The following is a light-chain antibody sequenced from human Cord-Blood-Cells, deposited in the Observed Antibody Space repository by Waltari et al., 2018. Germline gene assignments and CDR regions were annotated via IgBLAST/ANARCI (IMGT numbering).Light chain of an antibody. V-gene: IGLV2-23*02. CDR2: EVS. CDR3: CSYAGSSPPYV. Sequence: QSALTQPASVSGSPGQSITISCTGTSTDVGSYNLGSWSQQHPGKAPKLMIYEVSKRPSGVSNRFSGSKSGNTASLTISGLQAEDEADYYCCSYAGSSPPYVFGTGTKVTVL. CDR1: STDVGSYNL. J-gene: IGLJ1*01.